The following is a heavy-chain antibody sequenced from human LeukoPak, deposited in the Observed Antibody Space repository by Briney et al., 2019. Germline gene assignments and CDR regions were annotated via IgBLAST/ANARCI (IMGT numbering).Heavy chain of an antibody. D-gene: IGHD2-15*01. J-gene: IGHJ4*02. Sequence: GGSLRLSCAASGFTVSSNYMSWVRQAPGKGLEWVSVIYSGGSTYYADSVKGRFTISRDNSKNTLYLQMSSLRAEDTAVYYCVKATYCSGGSCYSYYFDYWGQGTLVTVSP. CDR3: VKATYCSGGSCYSYYFDY. CDR1: GFTVSSNY. CDR2: IYSGGST. V-gene: IGHV3-53*05.